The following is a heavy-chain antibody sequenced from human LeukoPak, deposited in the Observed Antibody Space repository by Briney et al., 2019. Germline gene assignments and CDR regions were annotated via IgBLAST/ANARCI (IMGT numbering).Heavy chain of an antibody. J-gene: IGHJ6*03. V-gene: IGHV4-59*01. CDR3: ARGDFYYMDV. CDR2: IYYSGST. Sequence: SETLSLTSTLAAGSISNYCWSWIRQPPGRGREWIGCIYYSGSTNYNPSLKSRVTISVDTSKNHFSLKLSSVTAADTAVYYCARGDFYYMDVWGKGTTVTISS. CDR1: AGSISNYC.